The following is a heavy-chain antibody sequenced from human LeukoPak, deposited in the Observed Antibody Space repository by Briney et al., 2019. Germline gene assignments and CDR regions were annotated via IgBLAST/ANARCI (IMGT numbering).Heavy chain of an antibody. D-gene: IGHD3-9*01. CDR3: VKPGLGYFDSYYFDY. CDR2: ISGSGGST. V-gene: IGHV3-23*01. Sequence: GGSLRLSCAASGFTFSSYAMSWVRQAPGKGLEWVSAISGSGGSTYYADSVKGRFTISRDNSKNTLYLQMNSLRAEDAAVYYCVKPGLGYFDSYYFDYWGQGTLVTVSS. CDR1: GFTFSSYA. J-gene: IGHJ4*02.